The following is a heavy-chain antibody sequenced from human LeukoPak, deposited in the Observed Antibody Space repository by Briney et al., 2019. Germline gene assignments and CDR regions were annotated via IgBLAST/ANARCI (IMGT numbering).Heavy chain of an antibody. CDR2: ISWNSGSI. Sequence: GGSLRLSCAASGFTFDDYAMHWVRQAPGKGLEWVSGISWNSGSIGYADSVKGRFTISRDNAKNSLYLQMNSLRAEDMALYYCARGYQLDYYYYYMDVWGKGTTVTVSS. CDR1: GFTFDDYA. V-gene: IGHV3-9*03. D-gene: IGHD2-2*01. CDR3: ARGYQLDYYYYYMDV. J-gene: IGHJ6*03.